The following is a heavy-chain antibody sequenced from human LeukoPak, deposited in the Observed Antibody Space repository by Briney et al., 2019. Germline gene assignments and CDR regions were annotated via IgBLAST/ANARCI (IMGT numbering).Heavy chain of an antibody. V-gene: IGHV3-30*18. Sequence: RRSLRLSCAASGLTFSSFGMHLVRQAPGKGLEWVAVKSYDGSNKYYADSVKGRFTISRDNSKNTLYLQMNSLRAEDTAVYYCAKDQGGQQLVNWFDPWGQGTLVTVSS. D-gene: IGHD6-13*01. CDR2: KSYDGSNK. CDR3: AKDQGGQQLVNWFDP. J-gene: IGHJ5*02. CDR1: GLTFSSFG.